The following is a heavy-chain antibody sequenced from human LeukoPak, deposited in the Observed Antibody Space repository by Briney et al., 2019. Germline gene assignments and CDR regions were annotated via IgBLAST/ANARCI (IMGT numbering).Heavy chain of an antibody. CDR1: GGSFSGYY. V-gene: IGHV4-34*01. D-gene: IGHD2-15*01. CDR3: ARGVLVVVGNPAGWFDP. Sequence: SETLSLTCAVYGGSFSGYYWSWIRQPPGKGLEWIGEINHSGSTNYNPSLKSRVTISVDTSKNQFSLKLSSVTAADTAVYYCARGVLVVVGNPAGWFDPWGQGTLVTVSS. J-gene: IGHJ5*02. CDR2: INHSGST.